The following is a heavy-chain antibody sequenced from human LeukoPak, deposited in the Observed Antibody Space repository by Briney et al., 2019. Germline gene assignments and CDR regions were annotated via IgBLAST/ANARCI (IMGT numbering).Heavy chain of an antibody. CDR1: GGSIRSLGHY. CDR2: IYNVGST. J-gene: IGHJ5*01. Sequence: SETLSLTCTVSGGSIRSLGHYWSWVRHRPGKGLEWIGYIYNVGSTYYNPALRGRVTFSLDTSKNQFSLRLTPVTAADTAVYYCARDPGGDLVRGVKGWFDSWGQGILVTVSP. D-gene: IGHD3-10*01. CDR3: ARDPGGDLVRGVKGWFDS. V-gene: IGHV4-31*03.